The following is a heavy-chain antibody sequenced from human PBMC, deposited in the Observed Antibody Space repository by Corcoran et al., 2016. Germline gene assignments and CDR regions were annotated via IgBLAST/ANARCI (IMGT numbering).Heavy chain of an antibody. Sequence: QVQLQQSGPGLVKPSQTLSLTCAISGDSVSSNSAAWNWIRQSPSRGLEWLGRTYYRSKWYNDYAVSVKSGITINPDTSKNQFSLQLNSVTPEDTAVYYCARALGVYGSGLVWFDPWCQGTLVTVSA. J-gene: IGHJ5*02. D-gene: IGHD3-10*01. CDR3: ARALGVYGSGLVWFDP. CDR2: TYYRSKWYN. V-gene: IGHV6-1*01. CDR1: GDSVSSNSAA.